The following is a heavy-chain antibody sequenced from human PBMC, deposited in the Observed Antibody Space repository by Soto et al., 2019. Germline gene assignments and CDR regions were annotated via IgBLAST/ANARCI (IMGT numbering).Heavy chain of an antibody. CDR2: ISSSSSYI. CDR1: GFTFSSYS. J-gene: IGHJ3*02. D-gene: IGHD2-15*01. Sequence: EVQLVESGGGLVKPGGSLRLSCAASGFTFSSYSMNWVRQAPGKGLEWVSSISSSSSYIYYADSVKGRFTISRDNAKNSLCLKMNSLRAEDTAVYFCARDSEGTYCSGGSCYSFLGAVDIWGQGRMVTVSS. CDR3: ARDSEGTYCSGGSCYSFLGAVDI. V-gene: IGHV3-21*01.